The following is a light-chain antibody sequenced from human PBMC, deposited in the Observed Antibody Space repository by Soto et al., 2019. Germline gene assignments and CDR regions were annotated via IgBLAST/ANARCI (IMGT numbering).Light chain of an antibody. J-gene: IGKJ2*01. CDR1: QGISYY. CDR3: QQLNSYPRT. V-gene: IGKV1-9*01. Sequence: DIQLTQSPSFLSASVGDRVTITCRASQGISYYLAWYQQKPGTAPKLLIYSASTLHSGVPSRFSGSGSGTEFTLTISTLQPEDFATHDCQQLNSYPRTFGQGTKLEIK. CDR2: SAS.